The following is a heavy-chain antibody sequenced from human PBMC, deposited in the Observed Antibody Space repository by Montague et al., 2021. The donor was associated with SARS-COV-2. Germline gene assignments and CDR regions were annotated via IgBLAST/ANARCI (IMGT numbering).Heavy chain of an antibody. D-gene: IGHD3-10*01. V-gene: IGHV4-61*02. CDR1: GGSISTGRYF. CDR2: ISTSGST. J-gene: IGHJ4*02. Sequence: TLSLTCTVSGGSISTGRYFWSWIRQPAGKGLEWIGRISTSGSTHYSPSLKSRVTISVDTSKNQLSLKLDSMTAADTALYCCTSGGSKFGSEFDYWGQGTLVTVSS. CDR3: TSGGSKFGSEFDY.